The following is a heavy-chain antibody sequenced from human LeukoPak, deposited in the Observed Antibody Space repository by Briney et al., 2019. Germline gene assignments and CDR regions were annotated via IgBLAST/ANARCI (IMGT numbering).Heavy chain of an antibody. CDR1: GFTFSNYG. CDR3: AKDRRRDNWNDGYYFDY. J-gene: IGHJ4*02. V-gene: IGHV3-30*18. D-gene: IGHD1-1*01. Sequence: GGSLRLSCAASGFTFSNYGMHWVRQAPGKGLEWVAVISYDGSNKYYADSVKGRFTISRDNSKNTLYLQMNSLRAEDTAVYYCAKDRRRDNWNDGYYFDYWGQGTLVTVSS. CDR2: ISYDGSNK.